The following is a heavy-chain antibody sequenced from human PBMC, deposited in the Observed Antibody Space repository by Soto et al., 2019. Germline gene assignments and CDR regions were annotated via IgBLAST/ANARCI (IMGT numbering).Heavy chain of an antibody. V-gene: IGHV3-21*06. J-gene: IGHJ4*02. CDR1: GFTFTRYS. Sequence: GGTLRLSCAASGFTFTRYSMNWVRQAPGKGLEWVSSISSTTNYIYCGDSMKGRFTISRDNAKNSLYLEMNSLRAEDTAVYYCARESEDLTSNFDYWGQGTLVTVSS. CDR2: ISSTTNYI. CDR3: ARESEDLTSNFDY.